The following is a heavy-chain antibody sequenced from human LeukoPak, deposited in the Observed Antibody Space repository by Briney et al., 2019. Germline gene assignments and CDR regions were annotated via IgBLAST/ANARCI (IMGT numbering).Heavy chain of an antibody. Sequence: SETLSLTCTVSGGSINNSYWTWIRQPPGKGLEWIGHIYYIGSTNYSPSLKSRVTISVDTSKNQFSLKLSSVTAADTAVYYCARLSSLANIAARGRTWLDPWGQGSLVTVSS. CDR2: IYYIGST. CDR1: GGSINNSY. V-gene: IGHV4-59*01. D-gene: IGHD6-6*01. CDR3: ARLSSLANIAARGRTWLDP. J-gene: IGHJ5*02.